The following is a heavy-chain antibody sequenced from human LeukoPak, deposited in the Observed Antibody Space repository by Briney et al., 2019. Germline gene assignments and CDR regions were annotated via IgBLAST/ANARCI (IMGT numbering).Heavy chain of an antibody. V-gene: IGHV1-24*01. CDR1: GYTLTEIS. Sequence: ASVRVSCKVSGYTLTEISLHWVRQAPGKGLEWMGGFDREDGETMYAQKFQGRVTMTEDTSTDTAFMELSSLRSEDTAVYYCATVGYSYGAFDYWGQGTLVIVSS. J-gene: IGHJ4*02. CDR2: FDREDGET. D-gene: IGHD5-18*01. CDR3: ATVGYSYGAFDY.